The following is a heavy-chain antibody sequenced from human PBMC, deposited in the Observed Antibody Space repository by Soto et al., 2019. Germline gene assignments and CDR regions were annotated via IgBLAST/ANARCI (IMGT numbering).Heavy chain of an antibody. Sequence: QVQLVQSGAEVKKPGASVKVSCTASGYTFTSYDINWVRQATGQGLEWMGWMNPNSGNTGYAQKFQGRVTMTRNTSISTAYMELSSLRSEKTAVYYCAREWRYYGSEDYYGMDVWGQGTTVTVSS. V-gene: IGHV1-8*01. D-gene: IGHD3-10*01. J-gene: IGHJ6*02. CDR1: GYTFTSYD. CDR3: AREWRYYGSEDYYGMDV. CDR2: MNPNSGNT.